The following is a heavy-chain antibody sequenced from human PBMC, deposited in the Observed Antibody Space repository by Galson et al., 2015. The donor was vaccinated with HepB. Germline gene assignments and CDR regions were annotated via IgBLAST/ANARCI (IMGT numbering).Heavy chain of an antibody. Sequence: SVKVSCKASGYSFSSYALHWVRQAPGQRLEWMGWINGGNGYTKYLQRFQGRLTITRDTSASTVYMDLHSLTSEDTAVYYCARVGLAWIQLWSPDFWGQGTLVTVSS. CDR2: INGGNGYT. J-gene: IGHJ4*02. CDR3: ARVGLAWIQLWSPDF. V-gene: IGHV1-3*01. CDR1: GYSFSSYA. D-gene: IGHD5-18*01.